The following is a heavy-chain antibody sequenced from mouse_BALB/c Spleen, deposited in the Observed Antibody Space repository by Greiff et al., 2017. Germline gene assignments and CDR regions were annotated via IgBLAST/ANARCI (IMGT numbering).Heavy chain of an antibody. CDR1: GFTFSSYG. Sequence: DVMLVESGGGLVQPGGSLKLSCAASGFTFSSYGMSWVRQTPDKRLELVATINSNGGSTYYPDSVKGRFTISRDNAKNTLYLQMSSLKSEDTAMYYCARDRPDAMDYWGQGTSVTVSS. CDR3: ARDRPDAMDY. J-gene: IGHJ4*01. CDR2: INSNGGST. V-gene: IGHV5-6-3*01.